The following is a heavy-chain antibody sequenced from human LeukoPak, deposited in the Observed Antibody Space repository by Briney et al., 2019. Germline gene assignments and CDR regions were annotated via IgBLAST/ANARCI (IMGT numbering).Heavy chain of an antibody. CDR1: GFTFSSYS. J-gene: IGHJ4*02. D-gene: IGHD2-2*02. V-gene: IGHV3-48*01. Sequence: GGSLRLSCAASGFTFSSYSMNWVRQAPGKGLEWVSYISSSSSTIYCADSVKGRFTISRDNSKNTLYLQMNSLRAEDTAVYYCAKTTLPLYPVDYWGQGTLVTVSS. CDR3: AKTTLPLYPVDY. CDR2: ISSSSSTI.